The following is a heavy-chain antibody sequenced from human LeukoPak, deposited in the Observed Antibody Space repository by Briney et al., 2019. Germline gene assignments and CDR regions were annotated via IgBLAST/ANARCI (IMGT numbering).Heavy chain of an antibody. D-gene: IGHD1-1*01. V-gene: IGHV1-2*02. CDR3: ASTSTGTDY. Sequence: ASVKVSCKASGGTFSSYAISWVRQAPGQGLEWMGWINPNSGGTNYAQKFQGRVTMTRDTSISTAYMELSRLRSDDTAVYYCASTSTGTDYWGQGTLVTVSS. CDR1: GGTFSSYA. CDR2: INPNSGGT. J-gene: IGHJ4*02.